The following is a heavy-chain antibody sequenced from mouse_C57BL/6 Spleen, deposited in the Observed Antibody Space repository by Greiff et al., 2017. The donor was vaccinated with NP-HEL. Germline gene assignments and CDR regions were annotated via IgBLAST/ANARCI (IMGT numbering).Heavy chain of an antibody. CDR2: IDPENGDT. CDR3: TRTGTYFDD. Sequence: EVQLQQSGAELVRPGASVKLSCTASGFNIKDDYMHWVKQRPEQGLEWIGWIDPENGDTEYASKFQGKATITADTSSNTAYLQLSSLTSEDTAVYYCTRTGTYFDDWGQGTTLTVSS. V-gene: IGHV14-4*01. CDR1: GFNIKDDY. J-gene: IGHJ2*01. D-gene: IGHD4-1*01.